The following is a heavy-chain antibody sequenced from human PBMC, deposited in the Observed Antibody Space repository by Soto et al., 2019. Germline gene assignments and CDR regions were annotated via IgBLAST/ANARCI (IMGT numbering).Heavy chain of an antibody. CDR2: ISYDGSNK. CDR3: AKDGMTPPPPVNYYYYYGMDV. J-gene: IGHJ6*04. Sequence: QVQLVESGGGVVQPGRSLRLSCAASGFTFSSYGMHWVRQAPGKGLEWVAVISYDGSNKYYADSVKGRFTISRDNSKNTLYLQINSLRAEDTAVYYCAKDGMTPPPPVNYYYYYGMDVWGKGTTVTVSS. V-gene: IGHV3-30*18. CDR1: GFTFSSYG. D-gene: IGHD4-17*01.